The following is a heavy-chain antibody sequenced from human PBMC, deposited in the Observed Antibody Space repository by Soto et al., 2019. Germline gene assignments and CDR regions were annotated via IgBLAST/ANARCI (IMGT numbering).Heavy chain of an antibody. CDR3: AKGPPLLMVYPVLDS. D-gene: IGHD2-8*01. V-gene: IGHV3-30*18. CDR1: EFTFGKHG. J-gene: IGHJ4*02. CDR2: ISYDGSNK. Sequence: GSLRLSCAASEFTFGKHGIRLFRQSPFKWLEWVAVISYDGSNKYYGDSVKDRFTISRDNSKNTLYLHMNSLRPEDTAVYFCAKGPPLLMVYPVLDSWGQGTLVTVSS.